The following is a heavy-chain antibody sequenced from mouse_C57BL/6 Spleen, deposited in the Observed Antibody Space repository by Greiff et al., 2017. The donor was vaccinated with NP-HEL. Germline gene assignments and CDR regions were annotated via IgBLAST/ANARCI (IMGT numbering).Heavy chain of an antibody. CDR1: GFTFTDYY. D-gene: IGHD1-1*01. CDR3: ARFTTVVADY. V-gene: IGHV7-3*01. J-gene: IGHJ2*01. Sequence: EVQRVESGGGLVQPGGSLSLSCAASGFTFTDYYMSWVRQPPGKALEWLGFIRNKANGYTTEYSASVKGRFTISRDNSQSILYLQMNALRAEDSATYYCARFTTVVADYWGQGTTLTVSS. CDR2: IRNKANGYTT.